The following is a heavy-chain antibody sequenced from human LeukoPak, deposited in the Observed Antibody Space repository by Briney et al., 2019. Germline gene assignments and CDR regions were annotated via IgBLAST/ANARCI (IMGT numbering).Heavy chain of an antibody. CDR2: ISSSTSTI. CDR3: ARKTDSGGQGDY. CDR1: KFTFSSYS. V-gene: IGHV3-48*01. D-gene: IGHD3-22*01. Sequence: PGGSLRLSCAASKFTFSSYSMNWVRQAPGKGLEWISYISSSTSTIYYADSVKGRFTISRDNSKNTLYLQMISLRAEDTAVYYCARKTDSGGQGDYWGPGTLVTVSS. J-gene: IGHJ4*02.